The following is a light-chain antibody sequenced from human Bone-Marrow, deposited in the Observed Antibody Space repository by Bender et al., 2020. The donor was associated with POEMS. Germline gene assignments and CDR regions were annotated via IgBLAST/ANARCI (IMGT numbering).Light chain of an antibody. Sequence: QSALTQPRSVSGSPGQSVTISCTGTSSDVGGFDYVSWYQQHPGKAPKVMIYDVNNRPSGVSDRFSGSKSVNTASLTISGLQAEDEADYYCSSYTSTNTYVFGTGTKVTVL. CDR3: SSYTSTNTYV. V-gene: IGLV2-11*01. CDR2: DVN. CDR1: SSDVGGFDY. J-gene: IGLJ1*01.